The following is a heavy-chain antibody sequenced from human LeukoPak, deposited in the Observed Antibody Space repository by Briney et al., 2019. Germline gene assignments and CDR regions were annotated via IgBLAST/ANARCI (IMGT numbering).Heavy chain of an antibody. CDR3: ARDKSPWVWSPRAFDI. J-gene: IGHJ3*02. V-gene: IGHV4-34*01. CDR2: INHSGST. D-gene: IGHD2-21*01. CDR1: GGSFSGYY. Sequence: SETLSLTCAVDGGSFSGYYWSWIRQPPGKGLEWNGEINHSGSTNYNPSLKSRVTISVDTSKNQFSLKLSSVTAADTAVYYCARDKSPWVWSPRAFDIWGQGTMVTVSS.